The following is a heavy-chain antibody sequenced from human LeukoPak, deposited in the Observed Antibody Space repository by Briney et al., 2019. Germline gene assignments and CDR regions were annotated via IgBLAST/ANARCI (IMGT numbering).Heavy chain of an antibody. CDR3: ARLKFYDSTGYSPGYYMDV. CDR1: GGSISSGSHY. V-gene: IGHV4-61*02. D-gene: IGHD3-22*01. CDR2: IYGSGIT. J-gene: IGHJ6*03. Sequence: SETLSLTCTVSGGSISSGSHYWSWIRQPAGTGLEWIGRIYGSGITDYNPSLKSRVTMSLDTSRKQFSLRLTSVTAADTAVYYCARLKFYDSTGYSPGYYMDVWGKGTTVSVFS.